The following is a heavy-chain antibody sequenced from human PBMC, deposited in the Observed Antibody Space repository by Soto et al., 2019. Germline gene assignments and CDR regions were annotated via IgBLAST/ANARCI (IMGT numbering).Heavy chain of an antibody. J-gene: IGHJ4*01. D-gene: IGHD3-10*01. CDR1: GFNFDIYL. CDR2: IKGDASEK. Sequence: GGALRLSCAASGFNFDIYLMSWVRQAPGKGLEWVATIKGDASEKKYVGSVKGRFTMSRDNAKKSLYLQMDSLRAEDTAVYYCARDSVYGSGNSVNHHLDYSGHRTPVTGSS. CDR3: ARDSVYGSGNSVNHHLDY. V-gene: IGHV3-7*01.